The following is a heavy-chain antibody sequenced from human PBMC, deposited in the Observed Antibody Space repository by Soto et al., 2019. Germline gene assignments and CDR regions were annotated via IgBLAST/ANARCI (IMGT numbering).Heavy chain of an antibody. CDR2: IYYSGST. Sequence: SETLSLTCTVSGGSVRSGSYYWSWIRQPPGKGLEWIGYIYYSGSTNYNPSLKSRVTISVDTSKNQFSLKLSSVTAADTAVYYCARDLILGTYYYERYFDYWGQGTLVTVSS. CDR3: ARDLILGTYYYERYFDY. V-gene: IGHV4-61*01. D-gene: IGHD3-22*01. J-gene: IGHJ4*02. CDR1: GGSVRSGSYY.